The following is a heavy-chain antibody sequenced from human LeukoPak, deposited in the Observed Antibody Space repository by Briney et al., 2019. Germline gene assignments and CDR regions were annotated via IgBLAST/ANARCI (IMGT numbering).Heavy chain of an antibody. D-gene: IGHD6-19*01. Sequence: SETLSLTCAVYGESFSGYYWNWLRQPPGKGPEWIGYIYHSGNTNYNPSLKSRVTISIDTSKKHFSLKLSSVTAADTAVYYCAKGAGWYNYWGQGTLVTVSS. CDR1: GESFSGYY. V-gene: IGHV4-59*01. CDR3: AKGAGWYNY. J-gene: IGHJ4*02. CDR2: IYHSGNT.